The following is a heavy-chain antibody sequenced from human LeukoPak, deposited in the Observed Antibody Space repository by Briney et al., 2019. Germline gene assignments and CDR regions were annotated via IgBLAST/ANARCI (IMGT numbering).Heavy chain of an antibody. CDR2: ISYDGDNE. V-gene: IGHV3-30-3*02. J-gene: IGHJ4*02. CDR3: AKQLGYCSDGSCYFPY. CDR1: GFTFSNFA. D-gene: IGHD2-15*01. Sequence: QTGGSLRLSCAASGFTFSNFAMHWVRQAPGKGLEWVAVISYDGDNEYYADSVQGRFTISRDNSKSTLCLQMNSLRAEDTAVYYCAKQLGYCSDGSCYFPYWGQGTLVTVSS.